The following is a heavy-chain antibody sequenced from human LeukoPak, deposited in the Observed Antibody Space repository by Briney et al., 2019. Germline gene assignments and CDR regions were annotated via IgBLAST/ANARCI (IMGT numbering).Heavy chain of an antibody. D-gene: IGHD6-6*01. V-gene: IGHV3-30*18. CDR1: GFTLRSYG. CDR3: AKEERGHLVGY. CDR2: TSYDGNKK. J-gene: IGHJ4*02. Sequence: PGGSLRLSCAASGFTLRSYGMHWVRQAPGKGLEWVAVTSYDGNKKYYADSVKGRFTISRDNSKNTLYVQMNSLRAEDTAVYYCAKEERGHLVGYWGQGTLV.